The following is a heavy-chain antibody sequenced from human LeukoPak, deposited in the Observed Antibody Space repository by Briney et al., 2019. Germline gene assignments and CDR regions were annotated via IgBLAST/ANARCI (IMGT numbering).Heavy chain of an antibody. CDR2: IKQDGSEK. V-gene: IGHV3-7*01. CDR1: GFTFSSYW. D-gene: IGHD5-24*01. Sequence: GGSLRLSCAASGFTFSSYWMSWVRQAPGRGLEWVANIKQDGSEKYYVDSVKGRFTISRDNAKNSLYLQMNSLRAEDTAVYYCASSRNEVATTYWGQGTLVTVSS. J-gene: IGHJ4*02. CDR3: ASSRNEVATTY.